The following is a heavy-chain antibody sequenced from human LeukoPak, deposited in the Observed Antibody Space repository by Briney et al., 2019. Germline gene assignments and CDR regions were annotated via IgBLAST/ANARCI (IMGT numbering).Heavy chain of an antibody. CDR3: ARLKPITMVRGVIIGGFDY. V-gene: IGHV4-34*01. CDR2: INHSGST. D-gene: IGHD3-10*01. CDR1: GGSFSGYY. J-gene: IGHJ4*02. Sequence: TSETLSLTCAVYGGSFSGYYWSWIRQPPGKGLEWIGEINHSGSTNYNPSLKSRVTISVDTSKNQFSLKLSSVTAADTAVYYCARLKPITMVRGVIIGGFDYWGQGTLVTASS.